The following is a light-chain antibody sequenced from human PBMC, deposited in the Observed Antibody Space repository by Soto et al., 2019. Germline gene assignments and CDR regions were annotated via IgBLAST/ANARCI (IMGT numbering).Light chain of an antibody. CDR1: SSNIGAGYD. J-gene: IGLJ1*01. V-gene: IGLV1-40*01. CDR3: QSYDSSLSGYV. CDR2: GNS. Sequence: QSVLTQPPSVSGSPGQWVTISCTGSSSNIGAGYDVHWYQQLPGTDPKLLIYGNSNRPSGVPDRLSGSKSGTSASLAITGLQAEDEADYYCQSYDSSLSGYVFGTGTKVTVL.